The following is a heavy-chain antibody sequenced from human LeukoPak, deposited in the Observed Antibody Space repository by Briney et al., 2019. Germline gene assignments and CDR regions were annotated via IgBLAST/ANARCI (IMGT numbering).Heavy chain of an antibody. CDR2: ISSSSSTI. D-gene: IGHD3-22*01. J-gene: IGHJ3*02. Sequence: GGSLRLSCAASGFTFSSYSMNWVRQAPGKGLEWVSYISSSSSTIYYADSVKGRFTISRDNAKNSLYLQMNSLRAEDTAVYYCARGDSSGYSGAFDIWGQGTMVTVSS. V-gene: IGHV3-48*01. CDR1: GFTFSSYS. CDR3: ARGDSSGYSGAFDI.